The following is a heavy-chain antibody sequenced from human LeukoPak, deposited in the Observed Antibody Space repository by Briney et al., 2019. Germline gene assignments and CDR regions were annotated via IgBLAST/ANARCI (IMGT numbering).Heavy chain of an antibody. CDR1: GFRFSNYA. J-gene: IGHJ4*02. V-gene: IGHV3-30*04. CDR3: ARDSANGDFDY. Sequence: GGSLRLSCAASGFRFSNYAMNWVRQAPGKGLEWVAVISYDGSNKYYADSVKGRFTISRDNSKNTLYLQMNSLRAEDTAVYYCARDSANGDFDYWGQGTLVTVSS. CDR2: ISYDGSNK. D-gene: IGHD4-17*01.